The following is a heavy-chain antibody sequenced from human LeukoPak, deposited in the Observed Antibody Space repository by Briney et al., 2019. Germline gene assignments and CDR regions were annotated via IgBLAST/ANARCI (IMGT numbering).Heavy chain of an antibody. V-gene: IGHV3-33*01. CDR1: GFTFSSYG. CDR3: AREYYDSSGYYGY. J-gene: IGHJ4*02. CDR2: IWYDGSNK. D-gene: IGHD3-22*01. Sequence: PGGTLRLSCAASGFTFSSYGMHWVRPAPGKGLEWVGVIWYDGSNKYYADSVKGRFTISRDNSKNTLYLQMNSLRAEDTAVYYCAREYYDSSGYYGYWGQGTLVTVSS.